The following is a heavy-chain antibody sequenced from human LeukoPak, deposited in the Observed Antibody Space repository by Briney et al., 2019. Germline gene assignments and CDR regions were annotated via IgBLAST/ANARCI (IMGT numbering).Heavy chain of an antibody. D-gene: IGHD5-18*01. V-gene: IGHV4-39*01. J-gene: IGHJ4*02. Sequence: PSETLSLTCTVSGGSISSSSYYWGWIRQPPGKGLEWIGSIYYSGSTYYNPSLKSRVTISVDTSKNQFSLKLSSVTAADTAVYYCARVTHSYGEYYFDYWGQGTLVTVSS. CDR2: IYYSGST. CDR1: GGSISSSSYY. CDR3: ARVTHSYGEYYFDY.